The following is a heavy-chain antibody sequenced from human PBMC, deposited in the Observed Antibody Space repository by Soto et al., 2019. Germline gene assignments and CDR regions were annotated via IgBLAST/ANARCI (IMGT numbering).Heavy chain of an antibody. CDR1: GGSFSGYY. Sequence: SETLSLTCAVYGGSFSGYYWSWIRQPPGKGLEWIGEINHSGSTNYNPSLKSRVTISVDTSKNQFSLKLSSVTAADTAVYYCARGNSDYGDYYFDYWGQGTLVTVSS. J-gene: IGHJ4*02. CDR2: INHSGST. D-gene: IGHD4-17*01. V-gene: IGHV4-34*01. CDR3: ARGNSDYGDYYFDY.